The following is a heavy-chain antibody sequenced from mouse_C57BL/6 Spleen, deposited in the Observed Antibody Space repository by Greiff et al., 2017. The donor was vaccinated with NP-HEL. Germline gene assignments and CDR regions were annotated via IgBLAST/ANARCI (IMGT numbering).Heavy chain of an antibody. CDR2: IHPNSGST. Sequence: VQLQQSGAELVKPGASVKLSCKASGYTFTSYWMHWVKQRPGQGLEWIGMIHPNSGSTNYNEKFKSKATLTVDKSSSTAYMQLSSLTSEDSAVYYCARRTVVARYYVMDYWGQGTSVTVSS. V-gene: IGHV1-64*01. CDR1: GYTFTSYW. CDR3: ARRTVVARYYVMDY. D-gene: IGHD1-1*01. J-gene: IGHJ4*01.